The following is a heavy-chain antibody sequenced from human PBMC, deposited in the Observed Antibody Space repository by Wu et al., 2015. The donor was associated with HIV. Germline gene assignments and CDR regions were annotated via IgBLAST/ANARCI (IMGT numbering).Heavy chain of an antibody. D-gene: IGHD3-10*01. V-gene: IGHV1-8*02. Sequence: QVQLVQSGAEVKKPGASVKVSCKASGYTFTSYGISWVRQAPGQGLEWMGWMNPNSGNTGYAQKFQGRVTMTRNTSISTAYMELSSLRSEDTAVYYCARELGYYGSGRDIYYYYGMDVWGQGTTGHRLL. CDR3: ARELGYYGSGRDIYYYYGMDV. CDR1: GYTFTSYG. CDR2: MNPNSGNT. J-gene: IGHJ6*02.